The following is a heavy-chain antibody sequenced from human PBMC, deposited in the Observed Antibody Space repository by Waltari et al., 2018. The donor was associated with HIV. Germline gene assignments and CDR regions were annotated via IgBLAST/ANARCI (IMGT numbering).Heavy chain of an antibody. CDR3: ARVSRREGSRLFDY. J-gene: IGHJ4*02. CDR1: GYIFTGYY. Sequence: HAHLVQSRVEVKKPGAAVTVACKTSGYIFTGYYMHWVRQAPGQGLEWMGWINPNSGGTKYAQKFQGRANMTRATSIATVYMELSRLRSDDTAVYYCARVSRREGSRLFDYWGPGTLVTVSS. CDR2: INPNSGGT. V-gene: IGHV1-2*02.